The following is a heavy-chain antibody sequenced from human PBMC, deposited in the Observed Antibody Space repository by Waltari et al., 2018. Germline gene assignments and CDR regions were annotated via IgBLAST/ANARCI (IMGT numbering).Heavy chain of an antibody. J-gene: IGHJ4*02. CDR1: GFTFSSYW. D-gene: IGHD6-25*01. CDR2: INVDGSIT. Sequence: EVQLVESGGGLVQPGGSLRLSCAASGFTFSSYWMHWVRQARGKGLVAVSHINVDGSITRYVDSVKGRFTISRDSAKNTLFLQMNSLRAEDTAVYYCVLYSSDFLGDCWGQGTLVTVSS. CDR3: VLYSSDFLGDC. V-gene: IGHV3-74*01.